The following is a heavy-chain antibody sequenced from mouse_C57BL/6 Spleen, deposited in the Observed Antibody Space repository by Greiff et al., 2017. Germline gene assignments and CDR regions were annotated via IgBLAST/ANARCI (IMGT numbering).Heavy chain of an antibody. Sequence: VQLQQSGAELVKPGASVTLSCKASGYTFTGYTIHWVKQRSGQGLEWIGWFYTGGGSIYYNEKFEDKATLTADKSSSTVYMELSRLTAEDAAVYFCARHEARYDGYYVGAMDYWGQGTSVTVSS. CDR3: ARHEARYDGYYVGAMDY. D-gene: IGHD2-3*01. V-gene: IGHV1-62-2*01. CDR1: GYTFTGYT. CDR2: FYTGGGSI. J-gene: IGHJ4*01.